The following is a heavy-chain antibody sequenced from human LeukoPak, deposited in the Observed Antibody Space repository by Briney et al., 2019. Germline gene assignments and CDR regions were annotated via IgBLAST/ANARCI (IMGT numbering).Heavy chain of an antibody. CDR3: ARDLTYCSSTSCSYYFDY. CDR2: INPNSGGT. V-gene: IGHV1-2*02. J-gene: IGHJ4*02. CDR1: GYTFTGYY. D-gene: IGHD2-2*01. Sequence: ASVKVSCKASGYTFTGYYMHWVRQAPGQGLEWMGWINPNSGGTNYAQKFQGRVTMTRDTSISTAYMELSRLRSDDTAVYYCARDLTYCSSTSCSYYFDYWGQGTLVTVSS.